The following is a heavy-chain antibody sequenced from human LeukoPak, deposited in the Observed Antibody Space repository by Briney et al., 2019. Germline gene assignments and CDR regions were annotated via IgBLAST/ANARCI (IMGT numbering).Heavy chain of an antibody. J-gene: IGHJ4*02. Sequence: ASVKVSCKASGYTFTGYYMHWVQQAPGQGLEWMGWINPNSGGTNYAQKFQGRVTMTRDTSISTAYMELSRLRSDDTAVYYCARDVQGIVVVPAAFDYWGQGTLVTVSS. CDR2: INPNSGGT. CDR3: ARDVQGIVVVPAAFDY. V-gene: IGHV1-2*02. D-gene: IGHD2-2*01. CDR1: GYTFTGYY.